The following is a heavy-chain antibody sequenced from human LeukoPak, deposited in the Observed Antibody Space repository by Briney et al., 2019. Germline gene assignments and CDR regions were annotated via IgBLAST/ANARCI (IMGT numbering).Heavy chain of an antibody. D-gene: IGHD6-19*01. CDR2: IYYSGST. CDR1: GGSISSYY. V-gene: IGHV4-59*01. Sequence: PSETLSLTCTVSGGSISSYYWSWIRQPPGKGLEWIGYIYYSGSTNYNPSLKSRVTISVDTSKNQFSLKLSSVTAADTAVYYCARGPYGSGWYRREYYFDYWGQGTLVTVSS. J-gene: IGHJ4*02. CDR3: ARGPYGSGWYRREYYFDY.